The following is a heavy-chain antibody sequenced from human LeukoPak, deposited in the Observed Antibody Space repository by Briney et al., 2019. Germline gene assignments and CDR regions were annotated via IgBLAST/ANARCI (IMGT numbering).Heavy chain of an antibody. V-gene: IGHV4-59*01. D-gene: IGHD7-27*01. CDR3: ASWGNWFDP. CDR2: IYYSGSA. Sequence: SETLSLTCTVSGCSISSYYWSWIRQPPGKGLEWIGYIYYSGSANYNPSLKSRVTISVDTSKNQFSLKLSSVTAADAAVYYCASWGNWFDPWGQGTLVTVSS. CDR1: GCSISSYY. J-gene: IGHJ5*02.